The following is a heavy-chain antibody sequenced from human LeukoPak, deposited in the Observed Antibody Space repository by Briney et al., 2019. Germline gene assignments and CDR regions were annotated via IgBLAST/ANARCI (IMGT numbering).Heavy chain of an antibody. D-gene: IGHD1-26*01. Sequence: GGSLRLSCAASGFTFSSYAMHWVRQAPGKGLEYVSAISSNGGSTYYANSVKGRFTISRDNSKNTLYPQMGSLRAEDMAVYYCTRVTVGATYYFDYWGQGTLVTVSS. CDR3: TRVTVGATYYFDY. V-gene: IGHV3-64*01. J-gene: IGHJ4*02. CDR2: ISSNGGST. CDR1: GFTFSSYA.